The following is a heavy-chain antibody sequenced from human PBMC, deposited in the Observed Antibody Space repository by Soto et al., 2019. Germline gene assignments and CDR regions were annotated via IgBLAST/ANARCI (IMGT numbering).Heavy chain of an antibody. J-gene: IGHJ4*02. CDR3: PRDFPYNDSSGHFDY. Sequence: PWGSLRLSCAASGFTLSSYARHWVRQAPGKGLEWMAVISHDGSNKYYADSVKGQFTISRDNYKNTLYLQMNSLRAEDTAVYYCPRDFPYNDSSGHFDYWGQGTLVTVSS. CDR2: ISHDGSNK. CDR1: GFTLSSYA. D-gene: IGHD3-22*01. V-gene: IGHV3-30-3*01.